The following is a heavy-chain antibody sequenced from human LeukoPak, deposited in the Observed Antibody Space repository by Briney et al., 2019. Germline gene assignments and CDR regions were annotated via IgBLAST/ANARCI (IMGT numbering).Heavy chain of an antibody. Sequence: PGGSLRLSCAASGFTFSSYEMNWVRQAPGKGLEWVSYISSSGSTIYYADSVKGRFTISRDNAKNSLYLQMNSLRAEDTAVYYCAKDMMSGRGLRYFDWPSNAFDIWGQGTMVTVSS. J-gene: IGHJ3*02. V-gene: IGHV3-48*03. CDR2: ISSSGSTI. D-gene: IGHD3-9*01. CDR3: AKDMMSGRGLRYFDWPSNAFDI. CDR1: GFTFSSYE.